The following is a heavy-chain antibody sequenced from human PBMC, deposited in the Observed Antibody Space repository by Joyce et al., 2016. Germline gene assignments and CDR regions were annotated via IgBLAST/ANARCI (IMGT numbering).Heavy chain of an antibody. V-gene: IGHV3-48*01. Sequence: EVQLVESGGGLVQPGGSLRLSCAASGFTFSTYGMSWVRQAPGKGLECGSYISGDSGAIFFAGSVKGRFTISRDNAETSLHLQMNSLGSEDTAVYFCAGGTGYDFDYWGQGTLVIVSS. J-gene: IGHJ4*02. CDR1: GFTFSTYG. D-gene: IGHD5-12*01. CDR3: AGGTGYDFDY. CDR2: ISGDSGAI.